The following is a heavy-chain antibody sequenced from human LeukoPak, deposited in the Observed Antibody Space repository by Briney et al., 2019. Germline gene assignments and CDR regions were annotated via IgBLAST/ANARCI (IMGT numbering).Heavy chain of an antibody. Sequence: GRSLRLSCAASGFTFSSYAMHWVRQAPGKGLEWISYISTSGSVKYYADSVKDRFTISRDNAKNSLYLQMNSLRAEDTAVYYCERGTNRWPDYWGQGTLVTVSS. CDR3: ERGTNRWPDY. D-gene: IGHD2-15*01. CDR2: ISTSGSVK. CDR1: GFTFSSYA. V-gene: IGHV3-48*04. J-gene: IGHJ4*02.